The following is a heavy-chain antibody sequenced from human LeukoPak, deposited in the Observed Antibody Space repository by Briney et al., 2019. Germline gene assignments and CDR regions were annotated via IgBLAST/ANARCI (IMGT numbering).Heavy chain of an antibody. CDR1: GFTFSSFA. V-gene: IGHV3-23*01. CDR3: AKVVTYYGSGSYNY. CDR2: ISGSGGST. J-gene: IGHJ4*02. Sequence: GGSLRLSCAASGFTFSSFAMSWVRQAPGEGLEWVSAISGSGGSTYYADSVKGRFTISRDNSANTLYLQMNALRAEDTAVYYCAKVVTYYGSGSYNYWGQGTLVTVSS. D-gene: IGHD3-10*01.